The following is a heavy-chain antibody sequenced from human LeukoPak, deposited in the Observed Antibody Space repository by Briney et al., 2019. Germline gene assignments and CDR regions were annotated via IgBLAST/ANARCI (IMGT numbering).Heavy chain of an antibody. V-gene: IGHV3-30*02. Sequence: GGSLRLSCAASGFTFSSYGMHWVRQAPGKGLEWVAFIRYDGSNKYYADSVKGRFTISRDNSKNTLYLQMNSLTAEDTAVYYCARDGGTSTPFDHWGQGTLVTVSS. J-gene: IGHJ4*02. CDR1: GFTFSSYG. CDR3: ARDGGTSTPFDH. D-gene: IGHD2-15*01. CDR2: IRYDGSNK.